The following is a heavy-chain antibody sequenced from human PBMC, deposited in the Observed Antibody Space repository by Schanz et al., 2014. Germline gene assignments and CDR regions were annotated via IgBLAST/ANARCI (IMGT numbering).Heavy chain of an antibody. Sequence: QVQLVQSGSEVRKPGASVKVSCKASGYIFGSHGMTWVRQAPGQGPELMGWINAHTGNTQYAQKFQGRVNMTRDTVTTTVHLELTRLRTDDTAIDYCARDHIATYHYSSPDAFDIWGQGTMVTVSS. CDR2: INAHTGNT. V-gene: IGHV1-18*01. CDR1: GYIFGSHG. D-gene: IGHD6-19*01. CDR3: ARDHIATYHYSSPDAFDI. J-gene: IGHJ3*02.